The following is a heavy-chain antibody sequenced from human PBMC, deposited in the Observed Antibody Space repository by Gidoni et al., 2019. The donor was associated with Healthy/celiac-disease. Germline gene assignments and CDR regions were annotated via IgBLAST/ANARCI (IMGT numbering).Heavy chain of an antibody. D-gene: IGHD3-22*01. Sequence: EVQLVESGGGLVQPGRSLRLSCAASGFTFEDYAMPWVRQAPGKGLEWVSGISWNSGSIGYADSVKGRFTISRDNAKNSLYLQMNSLRAEDTALYYCAKDRNYDSSGYYTSFDYWGQGTLVTVSS. V-gene: IGHV3-9*01. CDR1: GFTFEDYA. CDR2: ISWNSGSI. J-gene: IGHJ4*02. CDR3: AKDRNYDSSGYYTSFDY.